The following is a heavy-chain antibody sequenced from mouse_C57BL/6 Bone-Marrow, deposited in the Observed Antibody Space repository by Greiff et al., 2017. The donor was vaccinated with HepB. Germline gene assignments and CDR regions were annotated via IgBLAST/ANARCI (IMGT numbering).Heavy chain of an antibody. CDR1: GFTFSDSG. V-gene: IGHV5-17*01. Sequence: EVQLVESGGGLVKPGGSLKLSCAASGFTFSDSGMHWVRQAPEKGLEWVAYISSGSSTIYYADTLKGRFTISRDNAKNTLFLQMTSLRSEDTAMYYCARRSCYAMDYWGQGTSVTVSS. J-gene: IGHJ4*01. CDR3: ARRSCYAMDY. CDR2: ISSGSSTI. D-gene: IGHD6-1*01.